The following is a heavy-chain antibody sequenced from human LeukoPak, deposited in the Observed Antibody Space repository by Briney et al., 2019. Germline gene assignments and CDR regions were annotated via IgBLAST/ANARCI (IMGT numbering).Heavy chain of an antibody. J-gene: IGHJ6*03. CDR2: ISSSGSTI. CDR1: GFTFSSYE. Sequence: GGSLRLSCAASGFTFSSYEMNWVRQAPGKGLEWVSYISSSGSTIYYADSVKGRFTISRDNAKNSLYLQMNSLRAEDTAVYYCARARIAAAGTEWFGPDYYYYYMDVWGKGTTVTVSS. D-gene: IGHD6-13*01. CDR3: ARARIAAAGTEWFGPDYYYYYMDV. V-gene: IGHV3-48*03.